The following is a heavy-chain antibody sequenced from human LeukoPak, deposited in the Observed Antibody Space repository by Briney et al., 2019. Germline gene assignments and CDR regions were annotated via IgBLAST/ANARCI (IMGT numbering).Heavy chain of an antibody. CDR1: GGSISSYY. Sequence: SETLSLTCTVSGGSISSYYWSWIRQPAGKGLEWIGRIYTSGSTNYNPSLKRRVTMSVDTSKNQFSLKLSSVAAADTAVYYCARHYSSSWYWFDPWGQGTLVTVSS. CDR2: IYTSGST. J-gene: IGHJ5*02. D-gene: IGHD6-13*01. V-gene: IGHV4-4*07. CDR3: ARHYSSSWYWFDP.